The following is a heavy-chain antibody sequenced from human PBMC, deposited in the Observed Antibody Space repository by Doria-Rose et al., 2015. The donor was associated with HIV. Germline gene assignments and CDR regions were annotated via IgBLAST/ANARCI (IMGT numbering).Heavy chain of an antibody. J-gene: IGHJ6*03. CDR1: GDSINSYY. Sequence: QVQLHESGPGLVKPSETLSLTCTASGDSINSYYWSWNRQSPWKGLEWIGYIHDIGGTNYNPSLKSRVTISADTSKNQFSLKLSSLTAADTAVYYCARQTFYYMDVWGKGTTVTVSS. CDR3: ARQTFYYMDV. D-gene: IGHD3-16*01. V-gene: IGHV4-59*08. CDR2: IHDIGGT.